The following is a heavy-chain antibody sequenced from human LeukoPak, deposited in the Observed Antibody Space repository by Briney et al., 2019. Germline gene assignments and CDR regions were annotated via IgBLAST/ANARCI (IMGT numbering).Heavy chain of an antibody. D-gene: IGHD2-21*02. CDR3: TANFDF. V-gene: IGHV3-33*01. CDR2: IWYDGSNK. J-gene: IGHJ4*02. CDR1: GFNFSNYG. Sequence: GGSLRLSCAASGFNFSNYGTHWVRQPPGKGLEWVAVIWYDGSNKYYADSVKGRFTISRDNSKDTLYVQMNSLRAEDTAMYYCTANFDFWGQGTLVTVSS.